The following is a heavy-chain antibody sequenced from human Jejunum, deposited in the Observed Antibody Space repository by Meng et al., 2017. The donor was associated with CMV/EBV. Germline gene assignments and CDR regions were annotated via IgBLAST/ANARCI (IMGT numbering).Heavy chain of an antibody. CDR3: ATSTGAHRRGPFQH. J-gene: IGHJ1*01. Sequence: SGFTISNEYMSWVRQAPGKGLEWVSVIYSGGGSTYYADSVKGRFTISRDDSKNTLHLQMNSLRVEDTAVYSCATSTGAHRRGPFQHWGQGTLVTVSS. D-gene: IGHD3-10*01. CDR1: GFTISNEY. V-gene: IGHV3-66*02. CDR2: IYSGGGST.